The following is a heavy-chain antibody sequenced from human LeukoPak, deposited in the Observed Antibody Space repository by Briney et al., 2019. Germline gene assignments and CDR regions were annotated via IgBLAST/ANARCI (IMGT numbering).Heavy chain of an antibody. J-gene: IGHJ6*02. CDR2: ISGSGGST. V-gene: IGHV3-23*01. CDR1: GFTFSSYA. CDR3: AKAVPDCSSTSCYTYYYYYGMDV. Sequence: GGSLRLSCAASGFTFSSYAMSWVRQAPGKGLEWVSAISGSGGSTYYADSVKGRFTISRDNSKNTLYLQMNSLRAEDTAVYYCAKAVPDCSSTSCYTYYYYYGMDVWGQGTTVTVSS. D-gene: IGHD2-2*02.